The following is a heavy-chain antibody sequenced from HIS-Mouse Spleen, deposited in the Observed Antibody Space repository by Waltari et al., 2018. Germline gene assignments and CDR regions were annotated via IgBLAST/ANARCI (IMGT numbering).Heavy chain of an antibody. Sequence: QVQLVQSGAEVKKPGASVKVSCKASGYTFTSYYMHWVRQAPGQGLEWMGIINPGGGSTSYEKKFQGRVTMTRDTSTSTVYMELSSLRSEDTAVYYCARRSYLNAFDIWGQGTMVTVSS. CDR3: ARRSYLNAFDI. D-gene: IGHD1-26*01. CDR1: GYTFTSYY. CDR2: INPGGGST. V-gene: IGHV1-46*01. J-gene: IGHJ3*02.